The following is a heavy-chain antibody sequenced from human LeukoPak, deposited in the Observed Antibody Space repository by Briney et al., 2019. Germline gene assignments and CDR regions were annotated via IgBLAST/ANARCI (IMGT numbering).Heavy chain of an antibody. CDR1: GFTFRNYW. CDR3: ARDVGGSLDY. Sequence: GGSLRLSCAASGFTFRNYWMAWVRQAPGKGLEWVANIKEDESAKHQADSVKGRFTISRDNAQNSVYLQMTSLRGEDTAVYYCARDVGGSLDYWGQGTPVTVSS. D-gene: IGHD1-26*01. J-gene: IGHJ4*02. V-gene: IGHV3-7*01. CDR2: IKEDESAK.